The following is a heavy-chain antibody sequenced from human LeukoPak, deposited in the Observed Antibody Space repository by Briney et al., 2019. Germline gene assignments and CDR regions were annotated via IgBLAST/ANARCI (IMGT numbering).Heavy chain of an antibody. CDR1: GDSISTTTYY. CDR3: ARLRVVTALFDP. J-gene: IGHJ5*02. D-gene: IGHD2-21*02. V-gene: IGHV4-39*01. Sequence: SETLSLTCTVSGDSISTTTYYWAWIRQPPGKGLEWIGSIYYSGSTYYNPSLKSRVTISVDTSKNQFSLKLTSVTAADTALYYCARLRVVTALFDPWGQGTLVTVSS. CDR2: IYYSGST.